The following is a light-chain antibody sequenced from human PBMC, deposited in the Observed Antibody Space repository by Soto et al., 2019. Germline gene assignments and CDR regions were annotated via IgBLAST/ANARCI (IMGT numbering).Light chain of an antibody. J-gene: IGKJ4*01. Sequence: DIVLTQSPGTLSLSPGERATLSCTASQSVRSNFLAWYRQRPGQAPRLLIYGASSRAAGTPDRFSGSGSGTDFTLTISRLEPEDFAVFYCQQYGHSPLTFGGGNKVEIK. V-gene: IGKV3-20*01. CDR2: GAS. CDR1: QSVRSNF. CDR3: QQYGHSPLT.